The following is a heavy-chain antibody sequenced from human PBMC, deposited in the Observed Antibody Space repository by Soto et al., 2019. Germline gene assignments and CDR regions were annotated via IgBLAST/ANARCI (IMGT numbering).Heavy chain of an antibody. Sequence: SLRLSCAASGFTFSSYAMSWVRQAPGKGLEWVSAISGSGGSTYYADSVKGRFTISRDNSKNTLYLQMNSLRAEDTAVYYCAKDRESVVVTAIGYFDYWGQGTLATV. V-gene: IGHV3-23*01. CDR1: GFTFSSYA. CDR3: AKDRESVVVTAIGYFDY. D-gene: IGHD2-21*02. J-gene: IGHJ4*02. CDR2: ISGSGGST.